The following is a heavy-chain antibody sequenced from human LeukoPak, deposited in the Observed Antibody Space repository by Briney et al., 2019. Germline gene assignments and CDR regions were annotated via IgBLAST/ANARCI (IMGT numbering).Heavy chain of an antibody. Sequence: GGSLRLSCAASGFTVSSNYMSWVRQAPGKGLEWVSVIYSGGSTYYADSVKGRFTISRDNSKNTLYLQMNSLRAEDTAVYYCARAPPRGYSYGLSGQGYWGQGTLVTVSS. J-gene: IGHJ4*02. CDR3: ARAPPRGYSYGLSGQGY. V-gene: IGHV3-66*01. CDR1: GFTVSSNY. D-gene: IGHD5-18*01. CDR2: IYSGGST.